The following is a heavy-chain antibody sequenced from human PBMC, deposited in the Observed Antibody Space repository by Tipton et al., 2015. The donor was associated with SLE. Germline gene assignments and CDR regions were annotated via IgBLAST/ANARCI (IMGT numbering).Heavy chain of an antibody. Sequence: SRRLSCAASGFTFSSYAMHWVRQAPGKGLEWVAVISYDGSNKYYADSVKGRFTISRDNSKNTLYLQMNSLRAEDTAVYYCASDYGGNSNYFDYWGQGTLVTVSS. D-gene: IGHD4-23*01. CDR1: GFTFSSYA. V-gene: IGHV3-30-3*01. J-gene: IGHJ4*02. CDR3: ASDYGGNSNYFDY. CDR2: ISYDGSNK.